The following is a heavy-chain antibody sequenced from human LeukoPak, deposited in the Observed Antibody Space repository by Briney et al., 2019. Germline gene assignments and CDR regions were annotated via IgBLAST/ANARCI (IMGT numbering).Heavy chain of an antibody. CDR1: GGSISSSSYY. V-gene: IGHV4-39*01. D-gene: IGHD3-22*01. CDR2: IYYSGST. Sequence: NSSESLSLTCTVSGGSISSSSYYWGWLREPPGKVLEWFGSIYYSGSTYYNPSLKRLVTIAVDTPKNQFTLKLSAVTAADTAVYSCSCHITMSVVLISYWGQGTLVTVSS. J-gene: IGHJ4*02. CDR3: SCHITMSVVLISY.